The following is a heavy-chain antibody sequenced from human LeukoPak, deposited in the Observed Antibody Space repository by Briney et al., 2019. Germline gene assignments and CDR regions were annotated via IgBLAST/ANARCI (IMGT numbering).Heavy chain of an antibody. D-gene: IGHD6-6*01. CDR3: ARDAVVDSSSDAFDI. CDR2: INPNSGGT. CDR1: GYTFTGYY. Sequence: ASVKVSCKASGYTFTGYYMHWVRQAPGQGLEWMGWINPNSGGTNYAQKFQGRVTMTRDTSISTAYMELSRLRSDDTAVYYCARDAVVDSSSDAFDIWGQGTMVTVSS. J-gene: IGHJ3*02. V-gene: IGHV1-2*02.